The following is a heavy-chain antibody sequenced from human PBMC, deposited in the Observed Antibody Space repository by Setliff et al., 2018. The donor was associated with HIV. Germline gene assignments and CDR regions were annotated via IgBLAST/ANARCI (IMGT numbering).Heavy chain of an antibody. V-gene: IGHV4-34*01. CDR1: GGSFNDYY. CDR3: ARGLNYYGSGSYLPLGY. D-gene: IGHD3-10*01. J-gene: IGHJ4*02. Sequence: PSETMSLTRAVYGGSFNDYYWTWIRQPPGKGLEWIGEIDHSGNIKYHASLKSRVTISKDTSKNQISLKLRSVTAADTAVCYCARGLNYYGSGSYLPLGYWGQGTLVTVSS. CDR2: IDHSGNI.